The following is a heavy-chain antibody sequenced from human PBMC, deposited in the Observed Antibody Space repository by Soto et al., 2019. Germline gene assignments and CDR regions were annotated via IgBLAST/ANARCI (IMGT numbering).Heavy chain of an antibody. CDR1: GYTFTSYA. V-gene: IGHV1-3*01. CDR2: INAGNGNT. Sequence: ASVKVSCKASGYTFTSYAMHWVRQAPGQRLEWMGWINAGNGNTKYSQKFQGRVTITRDTSASTAYMELSRLRSEDTAVYYCARAPTYYYDSSGYYYGYWGQGTLVTVSS. CDR3: ARAPTYYYDSSGYYYGY. J-gene: IGHJ4*02. D-gene: IGHD3-22*01.